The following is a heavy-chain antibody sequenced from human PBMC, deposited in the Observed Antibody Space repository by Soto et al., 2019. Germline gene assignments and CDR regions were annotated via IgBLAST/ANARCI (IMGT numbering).Heavy chain of an antibody. D-gene: IGHD3-10*01. V-gene: IGHV2-5*02. CDR3: AHEAGSGSPGWFDP. CDR1: GFSLSTSGVG. CDR2: IYWDDDK. J-gene: IGHJ5*02. Sequence: QITLKESGPTLVKPTQTLTMTCTFSGFSLSTSGVGVGWIRQPPVKALEWLALIYWDDDKRHRPSLKSRLTITTDTTKNQVVLTMTNMDPVDTAKYDCAHEAGSGSPGWFDPWGQGTLVTVSS.